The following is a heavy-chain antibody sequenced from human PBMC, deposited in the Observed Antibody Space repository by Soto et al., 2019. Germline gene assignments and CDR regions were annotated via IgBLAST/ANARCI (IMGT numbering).Heavy chain of an antibody. CDR1: GGTFSSYA. CDR3: AKPYHTYYYGSGNYRLCY. J-gene: IGHJ4*02. CDR2: IIPIFGTA. D-gene: IGHD3-10*01. V-gene: IGHV1-69*01. Sequence: QVQLVQSGAEVKKPGSSVKVSCKASGGTFSSYAISWVRQAPGQGLEWMGGIIPIFGTANYAQKFQGRVTITGDESTTTSYMELSSRRSEDRAVYYCAKPYHTYYYGSGNYRLCYCGQGSLVTASS.